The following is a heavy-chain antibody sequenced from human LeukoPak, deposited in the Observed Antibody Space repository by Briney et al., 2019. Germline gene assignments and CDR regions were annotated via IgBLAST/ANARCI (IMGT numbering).Heavy chain of an antibody. J-gene: IGHJ4*02. Sequence: GGSLTLSCAVSGFTFSSSWMTWVRQAPGKGLEGVANIKSDGSEKYYVDSVKGRFTIYRDNAKNSLYLQMNSLRAEDTAVYYCARDPSYGALDFWGQGTQVTVSS. V-gene: IGHV3-7*03. CDR2: IKSDGSEK. CDR1: GFTFSSSW. D-gene: IGHD4-17*01. CDR3: ARDPSYGALDF.